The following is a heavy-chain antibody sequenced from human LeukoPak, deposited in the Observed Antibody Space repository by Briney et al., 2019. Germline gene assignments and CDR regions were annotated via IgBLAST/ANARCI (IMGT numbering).Heavy chain of an antibody. CDR2: TKYGAST. Sequence: NPSETLSLTCTVSGGSISSSINSWAWIRQPPGKGLEWIATTKYGASTFYNPSLRSRVTISVDTSKNQFSLKVNSVTAADTAVYYCARLGYGNGRVNWFDPWGQGNLVTVSS. J-gene: IGHJ5*02. CDR1: GGSISSSINS. V-gene: IGHV4-39*01. D-gene: IGHD5-18*01. CDR3: ARLGYGNGRVNWFDP.